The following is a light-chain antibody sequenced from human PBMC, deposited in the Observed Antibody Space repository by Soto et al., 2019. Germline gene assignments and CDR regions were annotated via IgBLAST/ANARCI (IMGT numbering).Light chain of an antibody. CDR1: LNVNSY. CDR2: GAS. V-gene: IGKV3-15*01. J-gene: IGKJ1*01. CDR3: LQYHNLWA. Sequence: VLTQSPATLSLSPGERATLSCRASLNVNSYLAWYQQKPGQAPRLLIYGASNRATGVPGRFSGSGSGTEFTLTISSLQSEDFTVYSCLQYHNLWAFGQGTKVDIK.